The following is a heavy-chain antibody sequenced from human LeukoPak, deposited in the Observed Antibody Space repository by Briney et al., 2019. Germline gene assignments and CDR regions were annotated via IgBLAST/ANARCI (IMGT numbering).Heavy chain of an antibody. CDR1: GFTFSSYG. CDR2: ISGSGSTI. J-gene: IGHJ5*02. Sequence: GGSLRFSCAASGFTFSSYGMSWVRQAPGKGLEWVSAISGSGSTIYYADSVKGRFTISRDNAKNSLYLQMNSLRAEDTAVYYCARDGSGSYSWFDPWGQGTLVTVSS. V-gene: IGHV3-48*04. D-gene: IGHD1-26*01. CDR3: ARDGSGSYSWFDP.